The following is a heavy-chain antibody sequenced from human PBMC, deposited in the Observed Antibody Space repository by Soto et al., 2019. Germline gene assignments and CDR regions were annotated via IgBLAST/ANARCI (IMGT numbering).Heavy chain of an antibody. J-gene: IGHJ5*02. V-gene: IGHV1-18*01. Sequence: VQLVQSGAEVKKPGASVKVSCKASGYTFTSYGISWVRQAPGQGLEWMGWISAYNGNTNYAQKLQGRVTMTTDTSTSTAYMELRRLRSDDTAVYYCARGGGYCSGGSCYSLPYAVSDWFDPWGQGTLVTVSS. CDR2: ISAYNGNT. CDR3: ARGGGYCSGGSCYSLPYAVSDWFDP. D-gene: IGHD2-15*01. CDR1: GYTFTSYG.